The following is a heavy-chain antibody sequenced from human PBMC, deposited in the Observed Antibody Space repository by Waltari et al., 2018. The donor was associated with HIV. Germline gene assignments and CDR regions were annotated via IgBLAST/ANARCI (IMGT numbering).Heavy chain of an antibody. CDR3: TRLVAAVAGTGY. J-gene: IGHJ4*02. CDR1: GFTFRGST. CDR2: IRTKANSYAT. D-gene: IGHD6-19*01. V-gene: IGHV3-73*01. Sequence: EVQLVESGGGLVQPGGSLKLSGAASGFTFRGSTMDWVRQASGKGLEWVGRIRTKANSYATAYAASVKGRFIISRDDSKNTAYLQMNNLKTEDTAVYYCTRLVAAVAGTGYWGQGTLVTVSS.